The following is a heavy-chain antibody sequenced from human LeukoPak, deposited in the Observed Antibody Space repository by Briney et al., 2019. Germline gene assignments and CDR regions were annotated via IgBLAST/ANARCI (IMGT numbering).Heavy chain of an antibody. D-gene: IGHD6-19*01. V-gene: IGHV4-59*01. J-gene: IGHJ4*02. Sequence: SETLSLTCTVSGGSIRSNYWSWIRQPPGKRLEWIGYIYYSGSTNYNPSLKSRVTISVDTSKKQFSLKLSSVTPADTAVYYCARGYGPNSSGWDSWGQGTLVSVSS. CDR2: IYYSGST. CDR1: GGSIRSNY. CDR3: ARGYGPNSSGWDS.